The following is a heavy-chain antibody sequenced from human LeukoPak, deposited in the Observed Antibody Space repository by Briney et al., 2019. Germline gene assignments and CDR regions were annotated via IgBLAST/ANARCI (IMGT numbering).Heavy chain of an antibody. Sequence: GGSLRLSCAASGFTFSSYDMHWVRQATGKGLEWVSAIGTAGDTYYPGSVKGRFTISRENAKNSLYLQMNSLKASDTAMYYCARGYGGNSGDAFDIWGQGTMVTVSS. J-gene: IGHJ3*02. D-gene: IGHD4-23*01. CDR3: ARGYGGNSGDAFDI. V-gene: IGHV3-13*01. CDR2: IGTAGDT. CDR1: GFTFSSYD.